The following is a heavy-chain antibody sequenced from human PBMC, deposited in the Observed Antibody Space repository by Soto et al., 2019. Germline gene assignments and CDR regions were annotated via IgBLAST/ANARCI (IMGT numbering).Heavy chain of an antibody. CDR1: GDSISTYN. V-gene: IGHV4-59*01. CDR2: IYYSGVT. J-gene: IGHJ5*02. Sequence: QGQLQESGPGLVKPSETLSLTCTVSGDSISTYNWGWIRQPPGKGLEWIGCIYYSGVTNYNPSLKSRGTISVDTPKNQPALKLNSVTAADTAVYYCARVAADIASWLDPWGQGTLVTVSS. D-gene: IGHD5-12*01. CDR3: ARVAADIASWLDP.